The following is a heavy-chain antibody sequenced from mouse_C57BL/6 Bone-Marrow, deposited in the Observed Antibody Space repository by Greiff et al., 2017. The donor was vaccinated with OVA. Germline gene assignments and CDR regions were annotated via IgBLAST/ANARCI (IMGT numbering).Heavy chain of an antibody. J-gene: IGHJ3*01. V-gene: IGHV14-4*01. Sequence: VQLKQSGAELVRPGASVKLSCTASGFNIKDDYMHWVKQRPEQGLEWIGWIDPENGDTEYASKFQGKATITADTSSNTAYLQLSSLTSEDTAVYYCTTYYAWFAYWGQGTLVTVSA. CDR2: IDPENGDT. CDR3: TTYYAWFAY. CDR1: GFNIKDDY. D-gene: IGHD1-1*02.